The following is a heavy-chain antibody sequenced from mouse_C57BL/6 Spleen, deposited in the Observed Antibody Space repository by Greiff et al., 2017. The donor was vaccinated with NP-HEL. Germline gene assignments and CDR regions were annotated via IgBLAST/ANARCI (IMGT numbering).Heavy chain of an antibody. D-gene: IGHD1-1*01. CDR2: SRNKANDYTT. CDR1: GFTFSDFY. V-gene: IGHV7-1*01. CDR3: ARDAYYYGSHWYFDV. J-gene: IGHJ1*03. Sequence: DVQLVESGGGLVQSGRSLRLSCATSGFTFSDFYMEWVRQAPGKGLEWIAASRNKANDYTTEYSASVKGRFIVSRDTSQSILYLQMNALRAEDTAIYYCARDAYYYGSHWYFDVWGTGTTVTVSS.